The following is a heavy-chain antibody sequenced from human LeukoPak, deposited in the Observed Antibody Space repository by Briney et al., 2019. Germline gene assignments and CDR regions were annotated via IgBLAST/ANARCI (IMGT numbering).Heavy chain of an antibody. CDR1: GGSFSGYY. J-gene: IGHJ4*02. CDR2: INHSGST. Sequence: PSETLSLTCSVYGGSFSGYYWSWSRRPPGKGLEWIGEINHSGSTNYNPSLKSRVTISVDTSKNQFSLKLSSVSAADTAVYYCARGHEIVVVPAATGFDYWGQGTLVTVSS. CDR3: ARGHEIVVVPAATGFDY. D-gene: IGHD2-2*01. V-gene: IGHV4-34*01.